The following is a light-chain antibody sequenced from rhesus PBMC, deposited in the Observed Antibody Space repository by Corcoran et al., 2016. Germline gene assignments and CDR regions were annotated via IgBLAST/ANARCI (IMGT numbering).Light chain of an antibody. CDR3: QQDSDWPLT. CDR1: QSVSTN. J-gene: IGKJ4*01. Sequence: EIVMMQSPATLSLSPGESATVSCRATQSVSTNLAWYQQKPGQAPSPLIYGASTRATGIPDRFSGRGAGTDFTLSISSLEPEDFALYYCQQDSDWPLTFGGGTKVEIK. V-gene: IGKV3-42*03. CDR2: GAS.